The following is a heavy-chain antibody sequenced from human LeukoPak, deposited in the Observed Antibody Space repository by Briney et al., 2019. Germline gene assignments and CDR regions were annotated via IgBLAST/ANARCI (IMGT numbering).Heavy chain of an antibody. J-gene: IGHJ3*01. CDR2: INPDGSVK. CDR1: GFTFSSHW. D-gene: IGHD1-26*01. CDR3: ARLVGTVTTYDL. Sequence: GGSLRLSCAASGFTFSSHWMSWVRQAPGKGLQWVASINPDGSVKHYVDSVRGRFTISRDNADNSLYLQMNTLRAEDTAVYYCARLVGTVTTYDLWGHGTIVSVSS. V-gene: IGHV3-7*04.